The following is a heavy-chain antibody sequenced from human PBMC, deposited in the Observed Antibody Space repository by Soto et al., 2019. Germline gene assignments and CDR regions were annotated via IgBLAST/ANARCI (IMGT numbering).Heavy chain of an antibody. CDR1: GFTFSNYG. CDR3: AKAVGYCSSTSWRDYYFYYGMDV. V-gene: IGHV3-30*18. Sequence: QVQLVESGGGVVQPGRSLRLSCAASGFTFSNYGMHWVRQAPGKGLEWVAVISYDGSNKYYADSVKGRFTISRDNSKNTLYLQMNSLRAEDTAVYYCAKAVGYCSSTSWRDYYFYYGMDVWGQGTTVTVSS. CDR2: ISYDGSNK. D-gene: IGHD2-2*01. J-gene: IGHJ6*02.